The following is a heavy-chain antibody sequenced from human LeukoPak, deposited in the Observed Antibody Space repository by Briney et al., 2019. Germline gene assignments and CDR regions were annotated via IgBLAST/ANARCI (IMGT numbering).Heavy chain of an antibody. Sequence: GESLKISCKGSGYSFTFYWIAWVRQLPGKGLEWMGIIYPGDSDTRYSPSFQGQVTISADKSISTAYLQWSSLKASDTAMYYCARGDGSGSYYRNAFDIWGQGTMVTVSS. CDR1: GYSFTFYW. D-gene: IGHD3-10*01. V-gene: IGHV5-51*01. CDR3: ARGDGSGSYYRNAFDI. CDR2: IYPGDSDT. J-gene: IGHJ3*02.